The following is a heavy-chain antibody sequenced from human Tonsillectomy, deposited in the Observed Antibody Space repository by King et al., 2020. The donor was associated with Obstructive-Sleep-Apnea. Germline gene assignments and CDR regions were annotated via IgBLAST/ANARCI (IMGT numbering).Heavy chain of an antibody. CDR2: IKQDGSEK. CDR1: GFTFSSYL. V-gene: IGHV3-7*01. Sequence: VQLVESGGGLVQPGGSLRLSCAASGFTFSSYLMSWVRQAPGKGLEWFANIKQDGSEKYYVDSVKGRFTTSRDNAKNSLYLQMNSLRAEDTAVYYCARESGDYWGQGTLVTVSS. CDR3: ARESGDY. J-gene: IGHJ4*02.